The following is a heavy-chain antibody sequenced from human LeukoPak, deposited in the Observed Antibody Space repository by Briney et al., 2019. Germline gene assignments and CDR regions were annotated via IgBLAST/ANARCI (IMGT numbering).Heavy chain of an antibody. Sequence: SETLSLTCTASGGSIRSSSYYWGWIRQPPGKGLEWIGSIYYSGSTYYNPSLKSRVTISVDTSKNLFSLNLNSVTSADTALYYCASLGVGGPRSVWYFDLWGRGTLVTVSS. CDR1: GGSIRSSSYY. CDR3: ASLGVGGPRSVWYFDL. CDR2: IYYSGST. D-gene: IGHD3-10*01. V-gene: IGHV4-39*01. J-gene: IGHJ2*01.